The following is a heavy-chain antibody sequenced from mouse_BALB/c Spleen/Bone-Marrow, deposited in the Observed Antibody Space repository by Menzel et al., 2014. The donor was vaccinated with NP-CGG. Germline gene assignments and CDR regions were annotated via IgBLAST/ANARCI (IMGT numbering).Heavy chain of an antibody. D-gene: IGHD2-3*01. CDR2: IFPGDGDT. J-gene: IGHJ4*01. CDR1: GYAFSSSW. V-gene: IGHV1-82*01. Sequence: QVQLQQPGPELVKPGASVKISCKASGYAFSSSWVNWVKQRPGQGLEWIGRIFPGDGDTYYNGKFKGKATLTADKSSSTAYMQLSSLTSVDSAVYFCARSDGYRAMDYWGQGTSVTVSS. CDR3: ARSDGYRAMDY.